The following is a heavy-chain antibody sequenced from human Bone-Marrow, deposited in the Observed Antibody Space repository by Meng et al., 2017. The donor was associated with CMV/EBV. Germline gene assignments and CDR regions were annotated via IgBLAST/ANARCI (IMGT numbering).Heavy chain of an antibody. CDR2: IKQDGSEK. Sequence: GGSLKISCAASGFTFSSYWMSWVRQAPGKGLEWVANIKQDGSEKYYVDSVKGRFTISRDNAKNSLYLQMNSLRAEDRAVYYCARVGEGVQTNKFLDYWGQGTLVTVSS. CDR1: GFTFSSYW. CDR3: ARVGEGVQTNKFLDY. J-gene: IGHJ4*02. D-gene: IGHD3-16*01. V-gene: IGHV3-7*01.